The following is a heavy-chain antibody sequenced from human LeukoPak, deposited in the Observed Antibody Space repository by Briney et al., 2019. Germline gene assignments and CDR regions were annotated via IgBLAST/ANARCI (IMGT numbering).Heavy chain of an antibody. CDR2: IYYSGST. J-gene: IGHJ4*02. CDR3: ARQKGMIVVVNFDY. D-gene: IGHD3-22*01. V-gene: IGHV4-39*01. CDR1: GGSISSSSYY. Sequence: PSETLSLTXTVSGGSISSSSYYWGWIRQPPGKGLEWIGSIYYSGSTYYNPSLKSRVTISVDTSKNQCSLKLSSVTAADTAVYYCARQKGMIVVVNFDYWGQGTLVTVSS.